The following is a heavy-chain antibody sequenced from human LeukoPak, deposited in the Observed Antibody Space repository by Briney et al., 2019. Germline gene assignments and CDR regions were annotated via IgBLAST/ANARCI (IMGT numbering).Heavy chain of an antibody. J-gene: IGHJ4*02. CDR2: ISAYNGNT. CDR3: ARDSYSGSWPY. V-gene: IGHV1-18*01. CDR1: GYTFTSYG. Sequence: ASVEVSCKASGYTFTSYGISWVRQAPGQGLEWMGWISAYNGNTNYALKLQGRVTMTTDTSTSTAYMELRSLRSDDTAVYYCARDSYSGSWPYWGQGTLVTVSS. D-gene: IGHD1-26*01.